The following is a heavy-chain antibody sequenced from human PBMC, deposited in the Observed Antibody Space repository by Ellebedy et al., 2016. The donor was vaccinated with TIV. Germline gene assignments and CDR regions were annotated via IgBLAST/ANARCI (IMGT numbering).Heavy chain of an antibody. CDR1: GYTFTNYG. V-gene: IGHV1-18*01. D-gene: IGHD6-19*01. J-gene: IGHJ6*02. CDR3: ARDRGSFEQWLVTDYYYGMDV. CDR2: ISAYNGNA. Sequence: ASVKVSCXASGYTFTNYGFTWVRQAPGQELEWMGWISAYNGNANYAPKFQGRVTMTTDTSASTAYMELRSLRSDDTAVYYCARDRGSFEQWLVTDYYYGMDVWGQGTTVTVSS.